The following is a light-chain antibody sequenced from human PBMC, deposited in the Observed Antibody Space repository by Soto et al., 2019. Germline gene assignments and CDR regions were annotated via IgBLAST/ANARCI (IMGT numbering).Light chain of an antibody. CDR1: SSDVGGYNY. Sequence: QSALTQPASVSGSPGQSITISCTGTSSDVGGYNYVSWYQHHPGKAPKLMIYEVSDRPSGVSNRFSGSKSGNTASLTISGLQAEDEADYYCISFTSRHIYVFGTGTKLTVL. J-gene: IGLJ1*01. CDR2: EVS. V-gene: IGLV2-14*01. CDR3: ISFTSRHIYV.